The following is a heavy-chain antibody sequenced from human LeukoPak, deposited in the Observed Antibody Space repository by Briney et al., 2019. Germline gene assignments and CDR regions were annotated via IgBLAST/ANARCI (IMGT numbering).Heavy chain of an antibody. CDR2: ISWNSGVI. V-gene: IGHV3-9*03. CDR1: GFSFDDYA. J-gene: IGHJ2*01. Sequence: PGGSLRLSCAGSGFSFDDYAMHWVRQAPGKGLEWVSGISWNSGVIGYADSVKGRFTIPRDNAENSLYLQMSSLRAEDMALYYCAKGFGPMDDWYFDLWGRGTLVTVSS. CDR3: AKGFGPMDDWYFDL. D-gene: IGHD3-10*01.